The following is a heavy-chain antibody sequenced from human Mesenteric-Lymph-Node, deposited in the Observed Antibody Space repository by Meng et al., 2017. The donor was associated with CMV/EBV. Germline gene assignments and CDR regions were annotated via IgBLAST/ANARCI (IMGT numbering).Heavy chain of an antibody. CDR1: YTFSSSG. V-gene: IGHV1-18*01. CDR2: ISPCTGDT. D-gene: IGHD3-10*01. Sequence: YTFSSSGISWVRQAPGQRLEWLGWISPCTGDTNFGLNLQGRVTLTTDTSTSTAYLELRSLTSDDTAVYYCARDRLWFGEPSRGEHFQHWGQGTLVTVSS. J-gene: IGHJ1*01. CDR3: ARDRLWFGEPSRGEHFQH.